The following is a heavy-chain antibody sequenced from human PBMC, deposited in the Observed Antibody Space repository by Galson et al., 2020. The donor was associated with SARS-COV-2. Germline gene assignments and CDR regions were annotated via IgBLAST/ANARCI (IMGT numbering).Heavy chain of an antibody. CDR3: ARDFWSGYQTGTVAY. J-gene: IGHJ4*02. D-gene: IGHD3-3*01. CDR2: ISDDGTNK. V-gene: IGHV3-30*04. CDR1: GFTLSSFA. Sequence: TGGSLRLSCTGSGFTLSSFAMHWVRQAPGKGLEWLAVISDDGTNKYFADSVRGRFTLSRDNSKNTVSLQMDSLSSDDTAVYYCARDFWSGYQTGTVAYGGQGTPVTVAS.